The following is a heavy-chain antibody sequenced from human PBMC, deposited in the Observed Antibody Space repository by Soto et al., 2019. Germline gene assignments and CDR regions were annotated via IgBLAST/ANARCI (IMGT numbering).Heavy chain of an antibody. V-gene: IGHV3-9*01. CDR3: AKASRSSSWSKNKNYFDY. J-gene: IGHJ4*02. D-gene: IGHD6-13*01. CDR1: GFTFDDYA. CDR2: ISWNSGSI. Sequence: EVQLVESGGGLVQPGRSLRLSCAASGFTFDDYAMHWVRQAPGKDLEWVSGISWNSGSIGYADSVKGRFTISRDNAKNSLYLQMNSLRAEDTALYYCAKASRSSSWSKNKNYFDYWGQGTLVTVSS.